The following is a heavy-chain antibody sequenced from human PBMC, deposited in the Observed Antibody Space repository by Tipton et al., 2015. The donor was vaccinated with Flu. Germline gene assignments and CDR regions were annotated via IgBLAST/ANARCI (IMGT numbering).Heavy chain of an antibody. J-gene: IGHJ3*02. V-gene: IGHV4-34*01. CDR2: INHSGST. CDR3: ARGGRLRYFDWSNAFDI. CDR1: GGSFSGYY. Sequence: TLSLTCAVYGGSFSGYYWSWIRQPPGKGLEWIGEINHSGSTNYNPSLKSRVTISVDTSKNQFSLKLSSVTAADTAVYYCARGGRLRYFDWSNAFDIWGQGTMVTVSS. D-gene: IGHD3-9*01.